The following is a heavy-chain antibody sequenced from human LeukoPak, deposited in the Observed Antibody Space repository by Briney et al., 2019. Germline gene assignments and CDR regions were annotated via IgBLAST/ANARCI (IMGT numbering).Heavy chain of an antibody. CDR2: INHSGST. D-gene: IGHD6-13*01. V-gene: IGHV4-34*01. Sequence: PSETLSLTCAVYGGSFSGYYWSWIRQPPGKGLEWIGEINHSGSTNYNPSLKSRVTISVDTSKNQFSLKLSSVTAADTAVYYCARGQTSPHSSSWQRRNYYYYGMDVWGQGTTVTVSS. J-gene: IGHJ6*02. CDR1: GGSFSGYY. CDR3: ARGQTSPHSSSWQRRNYYYYGMDV.